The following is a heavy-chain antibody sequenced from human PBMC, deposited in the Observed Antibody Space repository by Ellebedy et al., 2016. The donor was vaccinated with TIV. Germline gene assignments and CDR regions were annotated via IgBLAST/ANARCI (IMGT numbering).Heavy chain of an antibody. V-gene: IGHV4-34*01. CDR1: GGSFSGYY. CDR3: ARVPSFCSGSSCSRGYFDY. D-gene: IGHD2-15*01. CDR2: IHHSGST. J-gene: IGHJ4*02. Sequence: SETLSLTXAIYGGSFSGYYWSWIRQPPGKGLEWIGVIHHSGSTDYNPTLKSRVTISVDTSKNHFSLKLSSVTAADTAVYFCARVPSFCSGSSCSRGYFDYWGQGTLVTVSS.